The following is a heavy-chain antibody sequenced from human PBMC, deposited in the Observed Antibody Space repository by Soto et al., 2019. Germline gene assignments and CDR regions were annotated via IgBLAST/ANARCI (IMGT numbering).Heavy chain of an antibody. D-gene: IGHD2-15*01. CDR3: ARSSLLPSFDY. V-gene: IGHV1-3*01. Sequence: QVQLVQSGAEVNKPGASVKVSCKASGYSFTTYAMHWVRQAPGQRLEWLGWINGGNGNTKYSQKFQGRVTITRDTSASPAHMELSRLRSEDTAVYYCARSSLLPSFDYWGQGTLVTVYS. CDR1: GYSFTTYA. J-gene: IGHJ4*02. CDR2: INGGNGNT.